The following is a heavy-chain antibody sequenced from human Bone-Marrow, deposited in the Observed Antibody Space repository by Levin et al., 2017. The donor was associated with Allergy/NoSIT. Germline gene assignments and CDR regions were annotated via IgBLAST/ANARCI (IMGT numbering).Heavy chain of an antibody. Sequence: GGSLRLSCAASGFTFDDYAMHWVRQSPGRGLEWVSGINWNSGKTGYGASMKGRFTISRDNAKSSLYLQMNSLRVEDTALYYCAKTRGFSFGIDAFDMWGQGTMVTVSS. J-gene: IGHJ3*02. CDR3: AKTRGFSFGIDAFDM. V-gene: IGHV3-9*01. CDR2: INWNSGKT. CDR1: GFTFDDYA. D-gene: IGHD5-12*01.